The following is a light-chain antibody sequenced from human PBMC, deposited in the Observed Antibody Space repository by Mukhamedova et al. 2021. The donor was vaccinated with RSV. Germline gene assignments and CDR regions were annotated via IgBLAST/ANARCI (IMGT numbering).Light chain of an antibody. Sequence: NSPKQCINAEYMGERGVPSKFSGSGSGTEFTLTISSLQPEDVATYYCQQYRSFPLTYGGGTKVEIK. CDR3: QQYRSFPLT. CDR2: AEY. J-gene: IGKJ4*01. V-gene: IGKV1-13*02.